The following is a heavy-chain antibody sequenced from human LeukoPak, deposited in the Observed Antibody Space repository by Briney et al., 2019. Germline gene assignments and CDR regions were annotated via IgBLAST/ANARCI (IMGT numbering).Heavy chain of an antibody. Sequence: SGGSLRLSCAASGFTFSDYYMSWIRQAPGKGLEWVSYISSSSSYTNYADSVKGRFTISRDNAKNSLYLQMNSLRAEDTAVYYCAKPYYYGSGSYYTDYGMDVWGQGTTVTVSS. CDR3: AKPYYYGSGSYYTDYGMDV. V-gene: IGHV3-11*03. J-gene: IGHJ6*02. CDR1: GFTFSDYY. D-gene: IGHD3-10*01. CDR2: ISSSSSYT.